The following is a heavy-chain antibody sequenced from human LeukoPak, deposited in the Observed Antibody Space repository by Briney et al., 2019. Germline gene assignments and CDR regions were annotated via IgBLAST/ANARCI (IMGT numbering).Heavy chain of an antibody. CDR3: ARDLLGGSGSYFWYYYYMDV. D-gene: IGHD3-10*01. CDR2: ISSNGGST. Sequence: PGGSLRLSCAASGFTFSSYAMHWVRQAPGKGLEYVSAISSNGGSTYYANSVKGRFTISRDNSKNTLYLQMGSLRAEDMAVYYCARDLLGGSGSYFWYYYYMDVWGKGTTVTVSS. CDR1: GFTFSSYA. V-gene: IGHV3-64*01. J-gene: IGHJ6*03.